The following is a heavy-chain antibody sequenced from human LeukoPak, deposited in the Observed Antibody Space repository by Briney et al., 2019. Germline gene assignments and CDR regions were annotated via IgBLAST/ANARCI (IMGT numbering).Heavy chain of an antibody. J-gene: IGHJ4*02. Sequence: GGSLRLSCAASGFTFSSYAMHWVRQAPGKGLEWVAVISYDGSNKYYADSVKGRFTISGDNSKNTLYLQMNSLRAEDTAVYYCARDSTYYLRYGYFDSWGQGILVTVSS. V-gene: IGHV3-30-3*01. CDR1: GFTFSSYA. CDR3: ARDSTYYLRYGYFDS. CDR2: ISYDGSNK. D-gene: IGHD3-22*01.